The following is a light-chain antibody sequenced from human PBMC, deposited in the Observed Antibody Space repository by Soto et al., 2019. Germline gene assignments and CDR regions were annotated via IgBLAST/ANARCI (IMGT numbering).Light chain of an antibody. J-gene: IGKJ2*01. CDR3: QQSDSTPYT. CDR2: DES. CDR1: QTISTY. V-gene: IGKV1-39*01. Sequence: DIQMTQSPSSLSASVGDRVTITCRASQTISTYLNWYHQKPGKAPRLLIYDESSLLSCVPSRFSGSGSGTDFTLTIASLQPEDCSTDYCQQSDSTPYTFGQGTKVEI.